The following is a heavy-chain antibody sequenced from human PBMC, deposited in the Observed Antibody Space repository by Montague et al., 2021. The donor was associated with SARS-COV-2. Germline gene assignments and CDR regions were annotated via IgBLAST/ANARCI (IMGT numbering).Heavy chain of an antibody. V-gene: IGHV4-39*01. D-gene: IGHD3-22*01. CDR1: GGSISSSNYY. J-gene: IGHJ3*02. CDR2: IYYSGST. CDR3: ASPTYYYDSSGSDAFDI. Sequence: SETLSLTCTVSGGSISSSNYYWGWIPQPPGKGLEWIGSIYYSGSTYYNPSLKSRVTIFVDTSKNQFSLKLSSVTAADTAVYYCASPTYYYDSSGSDAFDIWGQGTMVTVSS.